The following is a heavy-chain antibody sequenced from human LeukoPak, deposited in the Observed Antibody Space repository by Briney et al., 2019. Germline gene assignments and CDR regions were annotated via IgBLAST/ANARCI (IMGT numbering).Heavy chain of an antibody. CDR2: INPSGGST. D-gene: IGHD4-17*01. Sequence: ASVKVSCKASGYTFTSYYMHWVRQAPGQGLEWMGVINPSGGSTSYAQKFQGRVTMPRDTSTSTVYMELSSLRSEDTAVYYCARVVSEGDYGDHFDYWGQGTLVTVSS. CDR1: GYTFTSYY. J-gene: IGHJ4*02. CDR3: ARVVSEGDYGDHFDY. V-gene: IGHV1-46*01.